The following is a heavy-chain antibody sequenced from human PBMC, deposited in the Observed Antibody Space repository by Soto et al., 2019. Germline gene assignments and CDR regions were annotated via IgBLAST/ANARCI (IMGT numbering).Heavy chain of an antibody. CDR3: ARDPTIFGVVPGHDAFDI. Sequence: ASVKVSCKASGYTFTSYAMHWVRQAPGQRLEWMGWINAGNGNTKYSQKFQGRVTITRDKSTSTAYMELSSLRSEDTAVYYCARDPTIFGVVPGHDAFDIWGQGTMVTVSS. CDR1: GYTFTSYA. CDR2: INAGNGNT. J-gene: IGHJ3*02. V-gene: IGHV1-3*01. D-gene: IGHD3-3*01.